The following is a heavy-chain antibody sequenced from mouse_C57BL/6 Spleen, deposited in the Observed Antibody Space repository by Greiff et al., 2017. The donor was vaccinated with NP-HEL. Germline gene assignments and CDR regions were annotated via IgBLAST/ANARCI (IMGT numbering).Heavy chain of an antibody. CDR3: TTSPGSSYRYFDV. CDR2: IDPEDGDT. J-gene: IGHJ1*03. CDR1: GFNIKDYY. V-gene: IGHV14-1*01. D-gene: IGHD1-1*01. Sequence: VQLKQSGAELVRPGASVKLSCTASGFNIKDYYMHWVKQRPEQGLEWIGRIDPEDGDTEYAPKFQGKATMTADTSSNTAYLQLSSLTSEDTAVYYCTTSPGSSYRYFDVWGTGTTVTVSS.